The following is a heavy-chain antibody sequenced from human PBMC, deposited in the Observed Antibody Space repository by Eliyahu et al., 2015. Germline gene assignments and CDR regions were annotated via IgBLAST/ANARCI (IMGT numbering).Heavy chain of an antibody. J-gene: IGHJ4*02. CDR2: IXFSGST. CDR3: ARERAGGAAPDY. V-gene: IGHV4-39*02. CDR1: GGPIDENNDY. Sequence: QLQLQESGPGLVKPSETLSLICTVSGGPIDENNDYVAWIRQPPGAGLXWIGXIXFSGSTFYKPSLKXRVTISVDTSKKQFSLRLTSVXAADTAVYYCARERAGGAAPDYWGQGTLVTVSS. D-gene: IGHD1-14*01.